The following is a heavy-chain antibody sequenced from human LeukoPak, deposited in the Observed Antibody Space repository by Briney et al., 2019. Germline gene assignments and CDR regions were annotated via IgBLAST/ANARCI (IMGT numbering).Heavy chain of an antibody. J-gene: IGHJ3*02. D-gene: IGHD4-17*01. CDR1: GYTFTGYY. CDR2: ISAYNGNT. CDR3: AVETTVVSDAFDI. Sequence: ASVKVSCKASGYTFTGYYMHWVRQAPGQGLEWMGWISAYNGNTNYAQKLQGRVTMTTDTSTSTAYMELRSLRSDDTAVYYCAVETTVVSDAFDIWGQGTMVTVSS. V-gene: IGHV1-18*04.